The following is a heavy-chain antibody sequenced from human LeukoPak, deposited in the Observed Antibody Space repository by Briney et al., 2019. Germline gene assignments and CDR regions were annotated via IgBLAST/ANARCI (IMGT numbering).Heavy chain of an antibody. CDR2: INPNSGGT. Sequence: ASVKVSCKASGYTFTGYYMHWVRQAPGQGLEWMGWINPNSGGTNYAQKFQGRVTMTRDTSISTAYMELSRLRSDDTAVYYCARDHWSSSWYSPGDYWGQGTLVTVSS. J-gene: IGHJ4*02. D-gene: IGHD6-13*01. CDR3: ARDHWSSSWYSPGDY. V-gene: IGHV1-2*02. CDR1: GYTFTGYY.